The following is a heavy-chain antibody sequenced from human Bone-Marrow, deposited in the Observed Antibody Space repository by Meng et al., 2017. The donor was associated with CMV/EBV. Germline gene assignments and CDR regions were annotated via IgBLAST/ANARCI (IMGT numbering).Heavy chain of an antibody. CDR2: ISSSSSTI. CDR1: GFTFSSYS. V-gene: IGHV3-48*04. J-gene: IGHJ4*02. D-gene: IGHD6-19*01. Sequence: SCAASGFTFSSYSMNWVRQAPGKGLEWVSYISSSSSTIYYADSVKGRFTISRDNAKNSLYLQMNSLRAEDTAVYYCARDGPPYDLYSSGWYGYWGQGTLVTVSS. CDR3: ARDGPPYDLYSSGWYGY.